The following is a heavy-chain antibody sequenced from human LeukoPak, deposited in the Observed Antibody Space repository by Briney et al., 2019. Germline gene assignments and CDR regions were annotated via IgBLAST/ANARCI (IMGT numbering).Heavy chain of an antibody. V-gene: IGHV3-23*01. Sequence: PGGSLRLSCAASGLTFSSYAMSWVRQAPGKGLEWVSAISGSGGSTYYADSVKGRFTISRDNSKNTLYLQMNSLRAEDTAVYYCAKDLNNQGYYFDYWGQGTLVTVSS. CDR2: ISGSGGST. J-gene: IGHJ4*02. CDR3: AKDLNNQGYYFDY. CDR1: GLTFSSYA. D-gene: IGHD1/OR15-1a*01.